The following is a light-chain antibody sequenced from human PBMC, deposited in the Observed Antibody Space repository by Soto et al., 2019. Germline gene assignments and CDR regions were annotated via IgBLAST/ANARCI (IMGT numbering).Light chain of an antibody. Sequence: QPVLTQPPSASGTPGQRVTISCSGGSSNIGSNTVKWYQHLPGTAPKLLIYGNNQRPSGVPDRFSASKSGTSASLAISGLQSEDEGDYYCTAWDDSLNGGLFGGGTRVTVL. V-gene: IGLV1-44*01. CDR3: TAWDDSLNGGL. J-gene: IGLJ3*02. CDR1: SSNIGSNT. CDR2: GNN.